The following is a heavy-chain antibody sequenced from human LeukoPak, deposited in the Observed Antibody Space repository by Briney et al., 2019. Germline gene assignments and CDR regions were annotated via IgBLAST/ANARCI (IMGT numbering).Heavy chain of an antibody. Sequence: SETLSLTCAVYGGSFSGYYWSWIRQPPGKGLEWIGEINHSGRTNYNPSLKSRVTISVDTSKNQFSLKLSSVAAADTAVYYCARGGRRYCSSTSCQRWFDPWGQGTLVTVSS. J-gene: IGHJ5*02. CDR3: ARGGRRYCSSTSCQRWFDP. CDR1: GGSFSGYY. CDR2: INHSGRT. V-gene: IGHV4-34*01. D-gene: IGHD2-2*01.